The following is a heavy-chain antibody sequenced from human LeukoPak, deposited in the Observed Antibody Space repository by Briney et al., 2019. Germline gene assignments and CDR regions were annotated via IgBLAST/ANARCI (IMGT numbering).Heavy chain of an antibody. CDR2: IYHSGST. CDR1: GYSISSGYY. J-gene: IGHJ6*03. CDR3: ASLPAAPNDYYYYYMDV. D-gene: IGHD2-2*01. Sequence: KASETLSLTCAVSGYSISSGYYWGWIRQPPGKGLEWTGSIYHSGSTYYNPSLKSRVTISVDTSKNQFSLKLSSVAAADTAAYYCASLPAAPNDYYYYYMDVWGKGTTVTVSS. V-gene: IGHV4-38-2*01.